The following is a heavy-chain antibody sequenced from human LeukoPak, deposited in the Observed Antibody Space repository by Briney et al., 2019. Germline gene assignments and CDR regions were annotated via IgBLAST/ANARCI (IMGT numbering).Heavy chain of an antibody. CDR2: ISGSGGST. D-gene: IGHD6-13*01. J-gene: IGHJ5*02. V-gene: IGHV3-23*01. Sequence: GGSLRLSCAASGFTFSSYAMSWVRQAPGKGLEWVSAISGSGGSTYYADSVKGRFTFSRDISKNTLHLQMNGLRTEDTAMYYCARDAPQVPAAGVLASWGQGTLVIVSS. CDR3: ARDAPQVPAAGVLAS. CDR1: GFTFSSYA.